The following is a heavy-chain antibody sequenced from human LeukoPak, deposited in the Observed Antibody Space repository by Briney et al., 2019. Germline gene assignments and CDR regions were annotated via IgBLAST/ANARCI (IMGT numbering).Heavy chain of an antibody. D-gene: IGHD2/OR15-2a*01. V-gene: IGHV3-74*01. CDR1: GFTFSSHA. J-gene: IGHJ4*02. CDR2: INSDGSWT. Sequence: PGGSLRLSCAASGFTFSSHAMIWVRQAPGKGLEWVSHINSDGSWTSYADSVKGRFTISKDNAKNTVYLQMNSLRAEDTAVYYCVSFYETYWGRGTLVTVSS. CDR3: VSFYETY.